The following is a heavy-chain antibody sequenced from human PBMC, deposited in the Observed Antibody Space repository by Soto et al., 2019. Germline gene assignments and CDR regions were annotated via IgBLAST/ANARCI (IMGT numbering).Heavy chain of an antibody. CDR3: ATDMTTVTTRAFDI. D-gene: IGHD4-17*01. Sequence: QVQLVQSGAEVKKPGASVKVSCKVSGYTLTELSMHWVRQSPGKGLEWMGGCDPEDGETIYAQKFQGRVTMTEDTSTDTAEMELSSLRSEDTAVYYCATDMTTVTTRAFDIWGQGTMVTVSS. V-gene: IGHV1-24*01. CDR2: CDPEDGET. CDR1: GYTLTELS. J-gene: IGHJ3*02.